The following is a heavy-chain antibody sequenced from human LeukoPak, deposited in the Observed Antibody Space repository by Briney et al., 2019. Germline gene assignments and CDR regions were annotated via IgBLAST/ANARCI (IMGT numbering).Heavy chain of an antibody. D-gene: IGHD2-21*01. J-gene: IGHJ3*02. CDR2: INHSGST. V-gene: IGHV4-34*01. CDR1: GGSFSGYY. CDR3: ARGLVVARHDAFDI. Sequence: PSETLSLTCAVYGGSFSGYYWSWIRQPPGKGLEWIGEINHSGSTNYNPSLKSRVNRSVDTSKNQFSLKLSSVTAADTAVYYCARGLVVARHDAFDIWGQGTMVTVSS.